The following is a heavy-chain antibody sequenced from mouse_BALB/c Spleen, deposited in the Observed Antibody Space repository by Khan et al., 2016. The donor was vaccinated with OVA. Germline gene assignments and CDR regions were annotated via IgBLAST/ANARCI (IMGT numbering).Heavy chain of an antibody. CDR3: TRRGGLGYFDV. CDR2: IYPGSDTT. V-gene: IGHV1S22*01. CDR1: GYTFTSYW. D-gene: IGHD3-3*01. J-gene: IGHJ1*01. Sequence: LQQPGSELVRPGASVRLSCKASGYTFTSYWMHWVKQRHGQGLEWIGDIYPGSDTTDYDEKFKSKGTLTVDTSSNTAYMYLSSLTSEDSAVYYCTRRGGLGYFDVWGAGTTVTVSS.